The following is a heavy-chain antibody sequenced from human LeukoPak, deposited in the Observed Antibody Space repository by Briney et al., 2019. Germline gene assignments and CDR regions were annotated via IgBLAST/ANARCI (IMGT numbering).Heavy chain of an antibody. CDR3: ARALYYVDY. Sequence: GGSLRLSCAASGFTFSSYAMHWVRQAPGKGLEWVAVISYDGSNKCYADSVKGRFTISRDNSKNTLYLQMNSLRAEDTAVYYCARALYYVDYWGQGTLVTVSS. CDR2: ISYDGSNK. V-gene: IGHV3-30-3*01. CDR1: GFTFSSYA. J-gene: IGHJ4*02.